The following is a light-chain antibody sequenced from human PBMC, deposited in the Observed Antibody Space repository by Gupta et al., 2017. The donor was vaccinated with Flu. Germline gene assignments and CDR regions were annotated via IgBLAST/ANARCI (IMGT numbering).Light chain of an antibody. V-gene: IGLV4-69*01. J-gene: IGLJ3*02. Sequence: QLVLTQSPSASASLGASVKLTCTLSSGHSSYAIAWHQQQPETGPRYLMKLNSDGSHSKGDGSRDRSSGSSSGAARSLTISSLQAEDEDDYYCQTWGTGIWVFGGGTKLTVL. CDR3: QTWGTGIWV. CDR2: LNSDGSH. CDR1: SGHSSYA.